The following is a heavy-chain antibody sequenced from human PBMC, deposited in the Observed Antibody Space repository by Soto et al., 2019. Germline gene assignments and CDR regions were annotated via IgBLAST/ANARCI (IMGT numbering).Heavy chain of an antibody. J-gene: IGHJ4*02. CDR1: GGSISSSSYY. D-gene: IGHD3-10*01. CDR2: IYYSGST. CDR3: GYYGSGSYESIRSIEY. V-gene: IGHV4-39*01. Sequence: SETLSLTCTVSGGSISSSSYYWGWIRQPPGKGLEWIGSIYYSGSTYYNPSLKSRVTISVDTSKNQFSLKLSSVTAADTAVYYCGYYGSGSYESIRSIEYWGPVKLVTVSS.